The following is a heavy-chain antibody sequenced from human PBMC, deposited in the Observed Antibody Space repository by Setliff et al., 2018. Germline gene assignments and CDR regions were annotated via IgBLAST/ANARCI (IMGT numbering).Heavy chain of an antibody. CDR2: IYPGDSDT. CDR1: GYTFTSYW. V-gene: IGHV5-51*01. J-gene: IGHJ4*02. Sequence: GESLKISCEVSGYTFTSYWIGWVRQMPGKGLEWMGIIYPGDSDTRYSPSFQGQVTISADKSISTAFLQWSSLKASDTAMYYCARPYQGYTDYWGQGTLVTVSS. D-gene: IGHD5-12*01. CDR3: ARPYQGYTDY.